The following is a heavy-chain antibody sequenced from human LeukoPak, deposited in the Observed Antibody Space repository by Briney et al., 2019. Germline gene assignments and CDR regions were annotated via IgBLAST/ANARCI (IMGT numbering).Heavy chain of an antibody. CDR2: INPSGGST. Sequence: ASVKVSCKASGYTFTSYYMHWVRQAPGQGLEWMGIINPSGGSTSYAQKFQGRVTMTRDMSTSTVYMELSSLRSEDTAVYYCARHMTSYTGSPYYFDYWGQGTLVTVSS. J-gene: IGHJ4*02. V-gene: IGHV1-46*01. CDR3: ARHMTSYTGSPYYFDY. CDR1: GYTFTSYY. D-gene: IGHD1-26*01.